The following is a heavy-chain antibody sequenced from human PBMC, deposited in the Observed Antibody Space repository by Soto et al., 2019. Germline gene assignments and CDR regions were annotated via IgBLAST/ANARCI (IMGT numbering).Heavy chain of an antibody. J-gene: IGHJ4*02. CDR2: ISSSSSTI. D-gene: IGHD6-13*01. CDR3: ARGFSAGKGSTPDF. V-gene: IGHV3-48*01. CDR1: GLTFSRYT. Sequence: SPRLSCGASGLTFSRYTMNWFRLAPWNGQAWGSYISSSSSTIYYADSVKGRFTIARDNSKNTLYLQMSSLRAEDTAVYYCARGFSAGKGSTPDFWGQASLVTIS.